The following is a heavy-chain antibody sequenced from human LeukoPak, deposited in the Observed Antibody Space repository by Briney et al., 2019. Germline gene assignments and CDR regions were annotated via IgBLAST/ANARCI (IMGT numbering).Heavy chain of an antibody. CDR1: GFTFSSYG. CDR2: IWYDGSNK. V-gene: IGHV3-33*01. D-gene: IGHD1-20*01. Sequence: GGSLRLSCAASGFTFSSYGMHWVRQAPGKGLEWVAVIWYDGSNKYYADSVKGRFTISRDNSKNTLYLQMNSLRAEDTAVYYCARQITGTTRWFDPWGQGTLVTVSS. CDR3: ARQITGTTRWFDP. J-gene: IGHJ5*02.